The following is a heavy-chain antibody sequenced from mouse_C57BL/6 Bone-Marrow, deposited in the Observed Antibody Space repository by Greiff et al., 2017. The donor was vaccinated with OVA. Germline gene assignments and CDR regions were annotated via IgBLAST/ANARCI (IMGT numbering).Heavy chain of an antibody. CDR3: AICARLFPDFDY. J-gene: IGHJ2*01. D-gene: IGHD6-5*01. Sequence: VQLQESGAELARPGASVKLSCTASGYTFPSSGISWVKQSPGQGLEWIGEIYPRSGNTYYNEKFKGKATLTADKSSSTAYMELRSLPSEDSAVYFCAICARLFPDFDYWGQGTTLTVSS. CDR2: IYPRSGNT. CDR1: GYTFPSSG. V-gene: IGHV1-81*01.